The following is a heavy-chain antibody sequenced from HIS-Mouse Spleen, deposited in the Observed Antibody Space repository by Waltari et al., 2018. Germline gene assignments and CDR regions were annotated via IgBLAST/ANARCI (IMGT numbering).Heavy chain of an antibody. J-gene: IGHJ6*02. CDR3: ARVSVYYYYGMDV. Sequence: QLQLQESGPGLVKPSETLSLTCTVSGGSISSSSYYWGWLRQPPGKGLEWIGSIYYSGSTYYNPSLKSRVTISVDTSKNQFSLKLSSVTAADTAVYYCARVSVYYYYGMDVWGQGTTVTVSS. CDR1: GGSISSSSYY. V-gene: IGHV4-39*07. CDR2: IYYSGST.